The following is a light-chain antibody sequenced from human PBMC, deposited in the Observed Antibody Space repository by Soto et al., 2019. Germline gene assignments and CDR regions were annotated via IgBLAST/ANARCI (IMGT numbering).Light chain of an antibody. Sequence: EIVLTQSPATLSLSPGERATLSCRASQSVRNLLAWYQQKPGQAPRLLIYDASNRAAGIPARFSVSGSETDFTLTISSLEPDDFAFYYCQQRSNWLTFGGGTKVEIK. CDR3: QQRSNWLT. J-gene: IGKJ4*01. CDR2: DAS. CDR1: QSVRNL. V-gene: IGKV3-11*01.